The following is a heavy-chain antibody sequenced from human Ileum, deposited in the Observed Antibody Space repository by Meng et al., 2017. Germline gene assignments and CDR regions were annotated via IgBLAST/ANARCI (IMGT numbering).Heavy chain of an antibody. CDR3: ARDVVVPAALTVRIDY. D-gene: IGHD2-2*01. CDR2: INGGNGKT. J-gene: IGHJ4*02. V-gene: IGHV1-3*01. Sequence: QLGQSGCEVNKPGGSVKVSCKASGYTFTSYAIHWVRQAPGQRLEWMGWINGGNGKTKYSQKFQGRVTITRDTSASTAYMELSSLRSEDTAVYYCARDVVVPAALTVRIDYWGQGTLVTVSS. CDR1: GYTFTSYA.